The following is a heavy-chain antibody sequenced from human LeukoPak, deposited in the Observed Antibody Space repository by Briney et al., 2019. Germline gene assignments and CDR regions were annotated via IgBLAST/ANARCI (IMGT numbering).Heavy chain of an antibody. J-gene: IGHJ6*02. CDR3: ASLKTVPAATTYYYYGMDV. CDR1: GGSISSSSYY. Sequence: PSETLSLTCTVSGGSISSSSYYWGWIRQPPGKGLEWIGSIYYSGSTYYNPSLKSRVTISVDTSKNQFSLELSSVTAADTAVYYCASLKTVPAATTYYYYGMDVWGQGTTVTVSS. V-gene: IGHV4-39*01. D-gene: IGHD2-2*01. CDR2: IYYSGST.